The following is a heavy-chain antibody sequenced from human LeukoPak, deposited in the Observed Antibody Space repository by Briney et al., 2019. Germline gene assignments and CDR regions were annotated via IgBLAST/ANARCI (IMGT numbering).Heavy chain of an antibody. J-gene: IGHJ4*02. D-gene: IGHD6-13*01. CDR3: VSTRRYGSTLTSFDY. V-gene: IGHV6-1*01. CDR2: TYYRSQWYN. CDR1: GDSVSSNSAA. Sequence: SQTLSLTRAISGDSVSSNSAAWNWIRQSPSRGLEWLGRTYYRSQWYNDYAVSVKSRITINPDTSKNQFSLQLNSVTPEDTAVYYCVSTRRYGSTLTSFDYWGQGTLVTVSS.